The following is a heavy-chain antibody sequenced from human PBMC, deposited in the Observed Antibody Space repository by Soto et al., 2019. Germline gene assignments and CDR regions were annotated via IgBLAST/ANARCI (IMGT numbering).Heavy chain of an antibody. V-gene: IGHV4-39*01. CDR1: GGSISSSSYY. J-gene: IGHJ6*02. D-gene: IGHD6-13*01. CDR2: IYYSGST. CDR3: ARQRYSSSWGYYYGMDV. Sequence: SETLSLPCTVSGGSISSSSYYWGWIRQPPGKGLEWIGSIYYSGSTYYNPSLKSRVTISVDTSKNQFSLKLSSVTAADTSVYYCARQRYSSSWGYYYGMDVWGQGTTVTVSS.